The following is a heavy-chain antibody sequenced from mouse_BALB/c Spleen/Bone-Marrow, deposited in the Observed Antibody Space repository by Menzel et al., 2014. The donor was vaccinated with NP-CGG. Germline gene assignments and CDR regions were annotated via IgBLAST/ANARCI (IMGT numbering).Heavy chain of an antibody. Sequence: ECGGDLVKPGGSLKLSCAASGFTFXSYGVSWVRQTPDKRLEWVATISSGGSYTYYPDSVKGRFTISRDNAKNTLYLQMSSLKSEDTAMYYCARQTYYDYDGYFDYWGQGTTLTVSS. D-gene: IGHD2-4*01. CDR2: ISSGGSYT. CDR1: GFTFXSYG. CDR3: ARQTYYDYDGYFDY. V-gene: IGHV5-6*01. J-gene: IGHJ2*01.